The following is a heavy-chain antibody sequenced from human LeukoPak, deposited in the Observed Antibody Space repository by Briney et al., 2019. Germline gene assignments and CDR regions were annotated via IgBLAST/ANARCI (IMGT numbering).Heavy chain of an antibody. J-gene: IGHJ4*02. CDR2: ISGSGSST. Sequence: PGGSLRLSCAASAFTFSTYAMSWVRQAPGKGLEWVSSISGSGSSTYYADSVKGRFTISRDNSKNTMYLQMNSLRADDTAVYYCAKDEGYCSTRSSCSPGDYWGQGTLVTVSS. CDR1: AFTFSTYA. V-gene: IGHV3-23*01. D-gene: IGHD2-2*01. CDR3: AKDEGYCSTRSSCSPGDY.